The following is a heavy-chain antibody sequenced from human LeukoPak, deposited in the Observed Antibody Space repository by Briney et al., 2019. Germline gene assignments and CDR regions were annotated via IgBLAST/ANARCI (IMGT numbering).Heavy chain of an antibody. V-gene: IGHV1-24*01. CDR2: FDPEDGET. J-gene: IGHJ4*02. Sequence: ASVKVSCKVSGYSLTELSMHWVRQAPGKGLEWMGRFDPEDGETIYAQNFQARVTMTEDTSTDTAYMELSSLRSEDTAVYYCASDLGSVTATDYWGQGTLVTVSS. CDR1: GYSLTELS. CDR3: ASDLGSVTATDY. D-gene: IGHD2-15*01.